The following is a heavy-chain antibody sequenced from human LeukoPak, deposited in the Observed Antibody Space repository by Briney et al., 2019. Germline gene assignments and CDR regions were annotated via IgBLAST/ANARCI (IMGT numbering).Heavy chain of an antibody. CDR3: VRSLRSADF. CDR1: GFSLSNYW. V-gene: IGHV3-74*01. J-gene: IGHJ4*02. CDR2: ISPDGSQT. Sequence: PGGSLRLSCAASGFSLSNYWMHWVRQAPGKGLMWVSQISPDGSQTFYADSVKGRFTISRDNAKNTLFLQMDSLRAEDTALNYCVRSLRSADFWGQGTLVTVSS.